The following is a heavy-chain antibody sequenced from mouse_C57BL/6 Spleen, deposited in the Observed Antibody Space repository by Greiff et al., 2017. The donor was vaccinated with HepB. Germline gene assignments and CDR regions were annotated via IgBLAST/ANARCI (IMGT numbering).Heavy chain of an antibody. CDR2: INPYNGGT. CDR1: GYTFTDYY. Sequence: VQLQQSGPVLVKPGASVKMSCKASGYTFTDYYMNWVKQSHGKSLEWIGVINPYNGGTSYNQKFKGKATLTVDKSSSTAYMELNSLTSEDSAVYYCASTPYYDYDSAWFAYWGQGTLVTVSA. V-gene: IGHV1-19*01. D-gene: IGHD2-4*01. J-gene: IGHJ3*01. CDR3: ASTPYYDYDSAWFAY.